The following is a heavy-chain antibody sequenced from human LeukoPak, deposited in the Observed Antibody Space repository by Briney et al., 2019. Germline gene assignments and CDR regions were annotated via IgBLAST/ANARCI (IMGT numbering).Heavy chain of an antibody. Sequence: PSETLSLTCTDSGGSISTSSYYWGWIRQPPGKGLEWIGGIYYTGSTYYNPSLNSRVTVSVDTSKNQFSLKLSSVTAADTAMYYCASRTRFGELRFDYWGQGTLVTVSS. V-gene: IGHV4-39*01. D-gene: IGHD3-10*01. CDR2: IYYTGST. J-gene: IGHJ4*02. CDR3: ASRTRFGELRFDY. CDR1: GGSISTSSYY.